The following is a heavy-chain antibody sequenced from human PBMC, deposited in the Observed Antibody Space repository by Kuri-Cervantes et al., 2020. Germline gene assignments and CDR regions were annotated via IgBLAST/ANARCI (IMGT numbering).Heavy chain of an antibody. V-gene: IGHV4-59*01. Sequence: SETLSLTCSVSGGSISSYYWSWIRQPPGKGLEWIGNIYYSGSTNYNPSLQSRVTISVDTSKNQFSLKLSSVTAADTAVYYCARQMGVDDYGDYYPIDYWGQGTLVTVSS. CDR1: GGSISSYY. CDR2: IYYSGST. CDR3: ARQMGVDDYGDYYPIDY. J-gene: IGHJ4*02. D-gene: IGHD4-17*01.